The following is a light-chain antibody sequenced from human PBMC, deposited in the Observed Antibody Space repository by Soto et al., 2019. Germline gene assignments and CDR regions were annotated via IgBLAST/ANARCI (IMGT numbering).Light chain of an antibody. CDR1: SRDVGSYNL. Sequence: QSVLTQPASVSGSPGQSITISCTGTSRDVGSYNLVSWYQQHPGKAPKLMIYEDSKRPSGVSNRFFGSKSGNTASLTISGLQAEDEADYFCCSYARGSTLVFGGGTKVTVL. J-gene: IGLJ3*02. V-gene: IGLV2-23*01. CDR2: EDS. CDR3: CSYARGSTLV.